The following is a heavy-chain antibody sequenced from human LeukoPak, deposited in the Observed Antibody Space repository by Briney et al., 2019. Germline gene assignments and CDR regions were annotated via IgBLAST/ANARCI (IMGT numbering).Heavy chain of an antibody. J-gene: IGHJ3*02. CDR3: ARDRWYSRNWNDAVDI. Sequence: GASVKVSCKPSGDTFSTHAISWVRQAPGQGLEWMGWISAYNGNTNYAQKVQGRVTMTTDTSTSTAYMELRSLRSDDTAVYYCARDRWYSRNWNDAVDIWGQGTMVTVSS. CDR2: ISAYNGNT. V-gene: IGHV1-18*01. D-gene: IGHD6-13*01. CDR1: GDTFSTHA.